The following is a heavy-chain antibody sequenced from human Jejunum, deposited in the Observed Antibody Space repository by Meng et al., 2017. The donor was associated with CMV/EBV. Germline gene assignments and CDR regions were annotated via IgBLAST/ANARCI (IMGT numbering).Heavy chain of an antibody. Sequence: CTVSGGSISSYYWSWIRQPPGKGLEWIGCVSDSGSTNYNPSLKSRVTISLDTSKNQFSLRLSSVTAADTAVYYCARDFWSSSSSSWGQGTLVTVSS. CDR3: ARDFWSSSSSS. CDR2: VSDSGST. D-gene: IGHD2-2*01. V-gene: IGHV4-59*12. CDR1: GGSISSYY. J-gene: IGHJ5*02.